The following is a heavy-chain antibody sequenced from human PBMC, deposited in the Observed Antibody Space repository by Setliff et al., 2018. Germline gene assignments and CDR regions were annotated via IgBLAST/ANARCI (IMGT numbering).Heavy chain of an antibody. CDR2: INHSGST. J-gene: IGHJ4*02. D-gene: IGHD4-17*01. V-gene: IGHV4-34*01. Sequence: PSETLSLTCAVYGGPFSSYYWSWIRQPPGKGLEWIGEINHSGSTNYNPSLKSRVTISEDTSKNQFSLKLTSVTAADAAVYYCARAAVTSGARADYFDNWGRGTLVTVSS. CDR1: GGPFSSYY. CDR3: ARAAVTSGARADYFDN.